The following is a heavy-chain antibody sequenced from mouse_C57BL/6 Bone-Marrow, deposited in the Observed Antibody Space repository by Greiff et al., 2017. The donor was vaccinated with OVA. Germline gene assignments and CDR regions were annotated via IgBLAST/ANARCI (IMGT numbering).Heavy chain of an antibody. Sequence: EVKLMESGGGLVQSGRSLRLSCATSGFTFSDFYMEWVRQAPGKGLEWIAASRNKANDYTTEYSASVKGRFIVSRDTSQSILYLQMNALRAEDTAIYYCARDARATGTFAYWGQGTLVTVSA. J-gene: IGHJ3*01. D-gene: IGHD4-1*02. CDR2: SRNKANDYTT. V-gene: IGHV7-1*01. CDR3: ARDARATGTFAY. CDR1: GFTFSDFY.